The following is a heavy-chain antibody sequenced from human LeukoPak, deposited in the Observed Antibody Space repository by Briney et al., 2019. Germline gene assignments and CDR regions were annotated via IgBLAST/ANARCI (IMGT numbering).Heavy chain of an antibody. Sequence: GASVKVSCKASGGSFSSYAISWVRQAPGQGLEWMGGILPIVNTADYAQKFQGRVTITADESTSTAYMDLSSLRSEDTAVYYCARLTIGDYGDRESCFDYWSQGSLVTVSS. J-gene: IGHJ4*02. CDR2: ILPIVNTA. V-gene: IGHV1-69*13. CDR1: GGSFSSYA. D-gene: IGHD4-17*01. CDR3: ARLTIGDYGDRESCFDY.